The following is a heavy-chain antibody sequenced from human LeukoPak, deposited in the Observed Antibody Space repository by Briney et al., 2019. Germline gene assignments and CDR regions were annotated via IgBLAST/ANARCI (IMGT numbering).Heavy chain of an antibody. CDR3: AKVGAWELQRVFEN. D-gene: IGHD1-26*01. CDR2: INRDGSEQ. V-gene: IGHV3-7*01. CDR1: GFTFSSYW. J-gene: IGHJ4*02. Sequence: QPGGSLRLSCEVSGFTFSSYWMTWARHIPGKGLEWVANINRDGSEQHYVESVKGRFTIFRDNGRNSLYLQMDSLRVDDTAVYYCAKVGAWELQRVFENWGQGTLVTVSS.